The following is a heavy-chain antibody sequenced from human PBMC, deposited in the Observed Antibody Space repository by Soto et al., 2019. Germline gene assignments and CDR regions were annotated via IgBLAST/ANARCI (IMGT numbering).Heavy chain of an antibody. CDR1: GFTFSSYG. D-gene: IGHD6-13*01. CDR3: AKDRSSSSWYRHYYYYGMDV. Sequence: QVQLVESGGGVVQPGRSLRLSCAASGFTFSSYGMHWVRQAPGKGLEWVAVISYDGSNKYYADSVKGRFTISRDNSKNTLYLQMNSLRAEDTAVYYCAKDRSSSSWYRHYYYYGMDVWGQGTTVTVSS. V-gene: IGHV3-30*18. J-gene: IGHJ6*02. CDR2: ISYDGSNK.